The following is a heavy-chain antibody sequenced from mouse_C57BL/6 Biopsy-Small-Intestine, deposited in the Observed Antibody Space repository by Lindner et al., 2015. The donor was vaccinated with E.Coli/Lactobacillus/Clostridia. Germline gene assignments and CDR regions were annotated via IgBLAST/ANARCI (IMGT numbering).Heavy chain of an antibody. CDR2: ISSGGSYT. CDR3: ARHDFDV. V-gene: IGHV5-6*01. J-gene: IGHJ1*03. CDR1: GFTFSSYG. Sequence: VQLQESGGDLVKPGGSLKLSCAASGFTFSSYGMSWVRQTPDKRLEWVATISSGGSYTYYPDSVKGRFTISRDNAKNTLYLQMSSLKSEDTAMYYCARHDFDVWGTGTTVTVSS.